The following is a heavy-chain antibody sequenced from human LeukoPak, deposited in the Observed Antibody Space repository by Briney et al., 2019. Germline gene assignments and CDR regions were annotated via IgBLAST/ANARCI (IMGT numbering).Heavy chain of an antibody. CDR3: AKVSSGSYYEDYFDY. J-gene: IGHJ4*02. V-gene: IGHV3-23*01. CDR1: GFTFSSYG. D-gene: IGHD1-26*01. Sequence: PGGSLRLSCAASGFTFSSYGMSWVRQAPGKGLEWVSAISGSGGSTYYADSVKGRFTISRDNSKNTLYLQMNSLRAEDTAVYYCAKVSSGSYYEDYFDYWGQGTLVTVSS. CDR2: ISGSGGST.